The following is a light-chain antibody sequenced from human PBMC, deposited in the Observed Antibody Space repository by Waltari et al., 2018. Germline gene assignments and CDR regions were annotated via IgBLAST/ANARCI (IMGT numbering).Light chain of an antibody. Sequence: QSALTQPASVSGSPGRSITISCTGTSSDVGGYSYVSWYQQHPGKAPTLMIYDVSARPSGVSNRFSGSKSGNTASLTISGLQAEDEADYYCSSYTSSSTVVFGGGTKLTVL. V-gene: IGLV2-14*03. CDR3: SSYTSSSTVV. CDR1: SSDVGGYSY. CDR2: DVS. J-gene: IGLJ2*01.